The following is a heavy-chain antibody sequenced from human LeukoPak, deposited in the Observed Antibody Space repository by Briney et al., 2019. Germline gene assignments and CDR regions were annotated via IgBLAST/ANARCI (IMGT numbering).Heavy chain of an antibody. CDR1: GGTFSSYA. Sequence: GASVKVSCKASGGTFSSYAISWVRQAPGQGLEWMGGIIPIFGTANYAQKFQGRVTITADESTSTAYMELRSLRSDDTAVYYCARAHIVVVPAAIAFDYWGQGTLVTVSS. J-gene: IGHJ4*02. CDR2: IIPIFGTA. D-gene: IGHD2-2*02. CDR3: ARAHIVVVPAAIAFDY. V-gene: IGHV1-69*13.